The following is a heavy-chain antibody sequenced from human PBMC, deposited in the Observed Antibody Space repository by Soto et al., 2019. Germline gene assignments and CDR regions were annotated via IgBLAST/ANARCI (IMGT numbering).Heavy chain of an antibody. CDR3: ARDHRTVVVALNWFDP. CDR1: GFTFSDYY. V-gene: IGHV3-11*01. D-gene: IGHD2-15*01. Sequence: GGSLRLSCAASGFTFSDYYMSWIRQAPGKGLEWVSYISSSGSTIYYADSVKGRFTISRDNAKNSLYLQMNSLRAEDTAVYYCARDHRTVVVALNWFDPWGQGTLVTVSS. J-gene: IGHJ5*02. CDR2: ISSSGSTI.